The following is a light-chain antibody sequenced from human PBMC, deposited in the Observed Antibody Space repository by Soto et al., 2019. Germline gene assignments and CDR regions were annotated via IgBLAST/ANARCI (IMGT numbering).Light chain of an antibody. V-gene: IGKV3-15*01. J-gene: IGKJ4*01. CDR3: QQYDSWPIT. CDR1: QGLSSN. Sequence: EIVMTQSPATLSVSPGERATLSCRASQGLSSNLAWYQQKPGQAPRLLIYGASARATGIPGRLRGSESGPEFTLTTSSLQSEDFAFYYCQQYDSWPITFGGGTKVEIK. CDR2: GAS.